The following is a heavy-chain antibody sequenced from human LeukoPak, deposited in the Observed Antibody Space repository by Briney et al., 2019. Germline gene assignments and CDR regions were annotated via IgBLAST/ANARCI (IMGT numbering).Heavy chain of an antibody. CDR2: ISSRSSYI. CDR3: ARVEATVTSNVFDY. Sequence: GGSLRLSCAASGFTFSSYSMNWVRQAPGKGLEWVSSISSRSSYIYYADSVKGRFTISRDNAKKSLYLQMNSLRAEDTAIYYCARVEATVTSNVFDYGGQGTLVTVSS. J-gene: IGHJ4*02. CDR1: GFTFSSYS. D-gene: IGHD4-17*01. V-gene: IGHV3-21*01.